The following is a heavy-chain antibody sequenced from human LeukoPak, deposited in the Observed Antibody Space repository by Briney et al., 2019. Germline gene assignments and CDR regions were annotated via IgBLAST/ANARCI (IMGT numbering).Heavy chain of an antibody. D-gene: IGHD3-22*01. Sequence: GSVKVSCKASGYTFTSYGISWVRQAPGQGLEWMGWISAYNGSTNHAQKLQGRVTMTTDTSTSTAYMELRSLRSDDTAVYYCARSRSPPPGVGQIVVVITEFDYWGQGTLVTVSS. J-gene: IGHJ4*02. CDR1: GYTFTSYG. V-gene: IGHV1-18*01. CDR2: ISAYNGST. CDR3: ARSRSPPPGVGQIVVVITEFDY.